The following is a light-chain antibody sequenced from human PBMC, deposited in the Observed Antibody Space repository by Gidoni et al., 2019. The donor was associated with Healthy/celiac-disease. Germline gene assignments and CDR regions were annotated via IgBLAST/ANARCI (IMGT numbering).Light chain of an antibody. Sequence: DIQMTQSPSTLSASVGDRVTITFRASQSISSWFTWYQQKPGKAPKLLIYKASSLESGVPSRFSGSGSGTEFTLTISSLQPDDFATYYCQQYNSYSWTFXQXTKVEIK. CDR1: QSISSW. J-gene: IGKJ1*01. CDR3: QQYNSYSWT. V-gene: IGKV1-5*03. CDR2: KAS.